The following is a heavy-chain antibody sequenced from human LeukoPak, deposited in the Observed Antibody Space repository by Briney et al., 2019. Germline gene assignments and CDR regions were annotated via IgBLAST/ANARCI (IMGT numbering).Heavy chain of an antibody. D-gene: IGHD3-22*01. J-gene: IGHJ6*02. V-gene: IGHV1-69*04. Sequence: SVKVSCKACGGTFSSYAISWVRQAPGQGLEWMGRIIPILGIANYAQKFQGRVTITADKSTSTAYMELSSLRSEDTAVYYCARDATDSSGYYDYYYGMDVWGQGTTVTVSS. CDR2: IIPILGIA. CDR1: GGTFSSYA. CDR3: ARDATDSSGYYDYYYGMDV.